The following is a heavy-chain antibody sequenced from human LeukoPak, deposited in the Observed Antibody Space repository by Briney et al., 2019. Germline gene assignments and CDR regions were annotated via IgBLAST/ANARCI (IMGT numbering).Heavy chain of an antibody. CDR3: ARTVIGTFTPLDY. CDR1: GFTFTNNW. V-gene: IGHV3-7*01. CDR2: IKPDDSEI. Sequence: GGSLRLSCAASGFTFTNNWMTWVRQAPGKGLEWVANIKPDDSEICYVASVKGRFTISRDNAKNSLYLQMNSLRAEDTAVYYCARTVIGTFTPLDYWGQGTLVTVSS. J-gene: IGHJ4*02. D-gene: IGHD3-16*02.